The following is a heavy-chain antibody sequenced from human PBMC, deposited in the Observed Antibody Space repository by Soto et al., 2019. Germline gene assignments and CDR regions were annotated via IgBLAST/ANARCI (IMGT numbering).Heavy chain of an antibody. CDR2: ISGSGGYT. CDR1: GLTFSKYA. V-gene: IGHV3-23*01. CDR3: AGASRHWTPFDY. Sequence: LGWSLRLSCAASGLTFSKYAMSWVRQAPGKGLEWVAAISGSGGYTLYADSVKGRFTISRDNSKSKLYLQMNSPRAEDTAEYYCAGASRHWTPFDYWGQGTLVTVSS. D-gene: IGHD1-26*01. J-gene: IGHJ4*02.